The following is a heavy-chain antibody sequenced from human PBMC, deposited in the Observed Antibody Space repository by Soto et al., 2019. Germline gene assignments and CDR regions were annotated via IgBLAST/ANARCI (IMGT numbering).Heavy chain of an antibody. D-gene: IGHD3-16*01. Sequence: QVHLVQSGAEVKKPGASVKVSCKGSGYAFTTYGITWVRQAPGQGLERMGWISAHNGNTNYAQRLQGRVTVTGDTSTITAYMALRALRSDVTAVYYGARGGDGDDWCQGALVTVSS. V-gene: IGHV1-18*01. CDR3: ARGGDGDD. CDR1: GYAFTTYG. J-gene: IGHJ4*02. CDR2: ISAHNGNT.